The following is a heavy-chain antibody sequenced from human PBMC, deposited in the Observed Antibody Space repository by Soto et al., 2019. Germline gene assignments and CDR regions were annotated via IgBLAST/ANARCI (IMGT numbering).Heavy chain of an antibody. Sequence: GSLRLSCAASGFTFSSYAMSWVRQAPGRGLEWVSAIGGSGGSTYYADSVKGRFTISRDNSKNTLYLQMNSLRAEDTAVCYCAKVRREQLWIEYYFDNWGQGTLVTVSS. CDR3: AKVRREQLWIEYYFDN. D-gene: IGHD5-18*01. V-gene: IGHV3-23*01. CDR1: GFTFSSYA. CDR2: IGGSGGST. J-gene: IGHJ4*02.